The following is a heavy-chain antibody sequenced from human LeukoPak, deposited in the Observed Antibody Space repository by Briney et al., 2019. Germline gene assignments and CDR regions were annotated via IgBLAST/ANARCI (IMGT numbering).Heavy chain of an antibody. CDR2: INPNSGGT. J-gene: IGHJ4*02. Sequence: GASVKVSCKASGYTLTNYYMHWVRQAPGQGLEWMGWINPNSGGTNYAQKFQGRVTMSRDTSISTAYMELSSLRSDDTAVYYCAREVAPLDFFDYWGQGTLVTVSS. D-gene: IGHD5-12*01. CDR1: GYTLTNYY. CDR3: AREVAPLDFFDY. V-gene: IGHV1-2*02.